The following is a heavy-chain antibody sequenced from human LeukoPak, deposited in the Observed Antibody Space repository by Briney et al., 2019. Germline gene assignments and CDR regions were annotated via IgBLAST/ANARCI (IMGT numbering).Heavy chain of an antibody. CDR2: IYYSGST. CDR3: ARPGYYGSGSHDAFDI. V-gene: IGHV4-39*01. D-gene: IGHD3-10*01. Sequence: SETLSLTCTVSGGSISSSSYYWGWIRQPPGKGLEWIGSIYYSGSTYYNPSLKSRVTISVDTSKNQFSLKLSSVTAADTAVYYCARPGYYGSGSHDAFDIWGQGTMVTVSS. CDR1: GGSISSSSYY. J-gene: IGHJ3*02.